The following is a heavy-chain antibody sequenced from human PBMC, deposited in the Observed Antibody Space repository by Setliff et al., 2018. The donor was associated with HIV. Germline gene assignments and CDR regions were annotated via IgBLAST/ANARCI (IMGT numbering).Heavy chain of an antibody. D-gene: IGHD2-15*01. CDR2: IYTSGST. CDR3: ARDDRCSGGCCYSS. Sequence: PSETLSLTCTVSGGSISSYYWSWIRQPPGKGLEWIGYIYTSGSTNYNPSLKSRVTISLDTSKNQFSLKLSSVAAADTAVYYCARDDRCSGGCCYSSRGQGALVTVSS. J-gene: IGHJ4*02. V-gene: IGHV4-4*08. CDR1: GGSISSYY.